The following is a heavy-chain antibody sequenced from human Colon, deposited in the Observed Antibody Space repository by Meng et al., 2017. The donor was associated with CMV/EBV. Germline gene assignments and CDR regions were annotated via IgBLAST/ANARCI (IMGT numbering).Heavy chain of an antibody. CDR2: INPSGGTT. Sequence: ASVKVSCKASGYIFSNYYAHWVRQAPGQGLEWMGIINPSGGTTSYAQKFQGRVTMTRDTSTSTVYMELSSLTSEDTAVYYCAGGVATMSPFDYWGQGALVTVSS. D-gene: IGHD5-12*01. CDR3: AGGVATMSPFDY. J-gene: IGHJ4*02. CDR1: GYIFSNYY. V-gene: IGHV1-46*01.